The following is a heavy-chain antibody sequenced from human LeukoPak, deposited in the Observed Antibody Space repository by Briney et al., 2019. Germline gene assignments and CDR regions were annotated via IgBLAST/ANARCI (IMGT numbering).Heavy chain of an antibody. Sequence: SETLSLTCTVSGGSISSSSYYWGWIRQPPGKGLEWIGSIYYSGSTYYNPSLKSRVTISVDTSKNQFSLKLSSVTAADTAVYYCARSYGSGSYGGYFDYWGRGTLVTVSS. CDR3: ARSYGSGSYGGYFDY. CDR2: IYYSGST. V-gene: IGHV4-39*07. D-gene: IGHD3-10*01. CDR1: GGSISSSSYY. J-gene: IGHJ4*02.